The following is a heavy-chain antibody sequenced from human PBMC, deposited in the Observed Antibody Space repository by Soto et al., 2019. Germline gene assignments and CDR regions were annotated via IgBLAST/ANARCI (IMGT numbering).Heavy chain of an antibody. CDR3: ARGYCSGGSCSRAFDI. Sequence: GGSLRLSCAASGFTFSSYSMNWVRQAQGKGLEWVSSISSSSSYIYYADSVKGRFTISRDNAKNSLYLQMNSLRAEDTAVYYCARGYCSGGSCSRAFDIWGQGTMVTVSS. V-gene: IGHV3-21*01. CDR2: ISSSSSYI. CDR1: GFTFSSYS. D-gene: IGHD2-15*01. J-gene: IGHJ3*02.